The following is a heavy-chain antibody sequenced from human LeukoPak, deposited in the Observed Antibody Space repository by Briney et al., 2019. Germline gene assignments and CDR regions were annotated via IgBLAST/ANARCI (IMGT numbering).Heavy chain of an antibody. D-gene: IGHD6-19*01. CDR3: AKDGPDNSGWFSFDY. Sequence: GGSLGLSCAASGFTFDDYAMHWVRQVPGRGLEWVSLISWDGDTTYYADSVKGRFTISRDNSKNSLFLQMNSLKTEDTALYYCAKDGPDNSGWFSFDYWGQGTLVTVSS. J-gene: IGHJ4*02. CDR2: ISWDGDTT. CDR1: GFTFDDYA. V-gene: IGHV3-43D*04.